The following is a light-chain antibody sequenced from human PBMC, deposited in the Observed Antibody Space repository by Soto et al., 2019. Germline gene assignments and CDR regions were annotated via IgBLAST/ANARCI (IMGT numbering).Light chain of an antibody. CDR1: QSIYNY. V-gene: IGKV1-39*01. CDR3: QQTYTPATIT. CDR2: AAS. Sequence: DIQMTQSPSSLSASVGDRVTITCRASQSIYNYLNWYQQKPGKAPTFLIYAASTLQSGVPSRFSGSGSGTDFTLNISSLQPEDFGTYYCQQTYTPATITFGQGTRLDIK. J-gene: IGKJ5*01.